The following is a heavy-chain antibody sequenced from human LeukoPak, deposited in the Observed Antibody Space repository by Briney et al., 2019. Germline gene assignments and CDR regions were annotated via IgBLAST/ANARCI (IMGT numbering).Heavy chain of an antibody. CDR1: GYTFTSYA. D-gene: IGHD6-13*01. J-gene: IGHJ6*02. Sequence: ASVTVSCKASGYTFTSYAMNWVRQAPGQGLEWMGWINTNTGNPTYAQGFTGRFVFSLDTSVSTAYLQISSLKAEDTAVYYCARVFSQAAAGTPGYYYGMDVWGQGTTVTVSS. CDR2: INTNTGNP. CDR3: ARVFSQAAAGTPGYYYGMDV. V-gene: IGHV7-4-1*02.